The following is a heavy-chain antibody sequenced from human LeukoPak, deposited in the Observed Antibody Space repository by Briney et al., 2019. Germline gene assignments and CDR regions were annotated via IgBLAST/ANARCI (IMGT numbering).Heavy chain of an antibody. CDR2: IIPIFGTA. J-gene: IGHJ4*02. CDR3: AKDISWRRLRVSAFDY. CDR1: GGTFSSYA. Sequence: VASVKVSCKASGGTFSSYAISWVRQAPGQGLEWMGGIIPIFGTANYAQKFQGRVTITADESTSTAYMELSSLRSEDTAVYYCAKDISWRRLRVSAFDYWGQGTLVTVSS. V-gene: IGHV1-69*01. D-gene: IGHD4-17*01.